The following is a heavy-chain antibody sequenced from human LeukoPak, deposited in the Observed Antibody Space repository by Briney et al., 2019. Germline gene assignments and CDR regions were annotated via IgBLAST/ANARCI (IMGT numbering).Heavy chain of an antibody. V-gene: IGHV3-15*01. D-gene: IGHD3-3*01. J-gene: IGHJ2*01. CDR2: IKSKTDGGTT. CDR1: GFTFSNAW. Sequence: GGSLRLSCAASGFTFSNAWMSWVRQAPGKGLEWVGRIKSKTDGGTTDYAAPVKGRFTISRDDSKNTLYLQMNSLKTEDTAVYYCTTERYDFWSGYRHWYFDLWGRGTLVTVSS. CDR3: TTERYDFWSGYRHWYFDL.